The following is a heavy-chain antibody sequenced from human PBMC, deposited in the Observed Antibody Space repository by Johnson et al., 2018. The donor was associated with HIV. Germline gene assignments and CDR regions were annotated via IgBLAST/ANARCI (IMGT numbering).Heavy chain of an antibody. D-gene: IGHD2-21*02. CDR1: GFTVSSNE. CDR3: ASLAYCGGDCYRTYHDAFDI. V-gene: IGHV3-38-3*01. Sequence: VQLVESGGVLVQPGGSLRLSCAASGFTVSSNEMSWVRQAPGKGLEWVSSISGISTYYADSVKGRFTISRDNSKNSLYLQMNSLKTEDTAVYYCASLAYCGGDCYRTYHDAFDIWGQGTMVTVS. J-gene: IGHJ3*02. CDR2: ISGIST.